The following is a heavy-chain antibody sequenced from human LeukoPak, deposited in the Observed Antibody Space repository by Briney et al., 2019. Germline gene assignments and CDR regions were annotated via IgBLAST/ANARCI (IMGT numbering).Heavy chain of an antibody. V-gene: IGHV4-30-2*01. J-gene: IGHJ5*02. D-gene: IGHD3-3*01. CDR3: ARFVPYYDFWSGYQP. CDR2: IYHSGST. Sequence: SETLSLTCAVSGGSISSGGYSWSWIRQPPGKGLEWIGYIYHSGSTYYNPSLKSRVTISVDTSKNQFSLKLSSVTAADTAVYYCARFVPYYDFWSGYQPWGQGTLVTVSS. CDR1: GGSISSGGYS.